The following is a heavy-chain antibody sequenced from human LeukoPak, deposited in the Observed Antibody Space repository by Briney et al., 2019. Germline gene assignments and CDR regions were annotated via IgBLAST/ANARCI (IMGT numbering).Heavy chain of an antibody. J-gene: IGHJ4*02. CDR1: GFTFSSSW. V-gene: IGHV3-48*04. CDR3: ARGPYSSNWYVDY. CDR2: ISRTGNSI. Sequence: PGGSLRLSCEVSGFTFSSSWMHWVRQAPGKGLEWISYISRTGNSIYYADSVKGRFTISRDSAKNSLYLQMNSLRAEDTAVYYCARGPYSSNWYVDYWGQGTLVTVAS. D-gene: IGHD6-13*01.